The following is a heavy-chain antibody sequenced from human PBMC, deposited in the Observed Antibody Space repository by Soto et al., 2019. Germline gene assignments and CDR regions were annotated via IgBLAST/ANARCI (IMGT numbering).Heavy chain of an antibody. V-gene: IGHV1-2*02. J-gene: IGHJ4*02. CDR2: INPKSGGT. Sequence: HVQLVQSGAEVKKPGASVNVSCKASGYTFTVYYMHWVRQAPVQGLEWMGWINPKSGGTMYPQKFQGRVTMTWDTSISTAYMALTRLRSDDTAVYYCARDLAKGGGSAGFDYWGQGTLVTVSS. CDR3: ARDLAKGGGSAGFDY. CDR1: GYTFTVYY. D-gene: IGHD1-26*01.